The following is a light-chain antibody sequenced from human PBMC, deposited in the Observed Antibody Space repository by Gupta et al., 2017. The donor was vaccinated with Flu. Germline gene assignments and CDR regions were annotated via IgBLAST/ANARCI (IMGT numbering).Light chain of an antibody. Sequence: QSALTQHASVSGSPGQSITISCTTIRSDVGSYNLVSWYQQQPDTAPKLIIYEATKRPSWVSSRFSGSKSGNTASLTISGLQAEDEADYYCGSSAGTVLFGGGTKLTVL. CDR2: EAT. V-gene: IGLV2-23*01. J-gene: IGLJ2*01. CDR3: GSSAGTVL. CDR1: RSDVGSYNL.